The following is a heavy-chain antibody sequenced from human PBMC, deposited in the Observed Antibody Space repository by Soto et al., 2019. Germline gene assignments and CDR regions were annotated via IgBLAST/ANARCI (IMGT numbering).Heavy chain of an antibody. CDR3: AKAEAVAGSWRFDS. J-gene: IGHJ4*02. V-gene: IGHV3-23*01. CDR1: GFTFSNFA. Sequence: EVQLLESGGGLIQPGGSLRLSCAASGFTFSNFAMTWVRQAPGRGLDWVSRISGNGGSTYHTDSVKGRFTISRDNSKNTLFLQMSSLRAEDAATYFCAKAEAVAGSWRFDSWGQGTLVTVSS. D-gene: IGHD6-19*01. CDR2: ISGNGGST.